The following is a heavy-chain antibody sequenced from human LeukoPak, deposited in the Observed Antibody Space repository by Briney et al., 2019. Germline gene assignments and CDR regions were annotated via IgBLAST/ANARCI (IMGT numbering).Heavy chain of an antibody. Sequence: SETLSITCAVYGGSFSGDYWSWIRQPPGKGLEWIGEINHSGSTNYNPSLKSRVTISVDTSKNQFSLKLSSVTAADTAVYYCAGEGRSGSYYSWFDPRGQGTLVTVSS. V-gene: IGHV4-34*01. CDR2: INHSGST. D-gene: IGHD3-10*01. CDR1: GGSFSGDY. CDR3: AGEGRSGSYYSWFDP. J-gene: IGHJ5*02.